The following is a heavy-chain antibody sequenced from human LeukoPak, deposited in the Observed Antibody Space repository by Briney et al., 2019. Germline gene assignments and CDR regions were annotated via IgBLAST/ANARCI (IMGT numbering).Heavy chain of an antibody. D-gene: IGHD2-2*01. V-gene: IGHV4-39*01. CDR2: IYYSGST. Sequence: PSETLSLTCTVSGGSISSSSYYWSWIRQPPGKGLEWIGSIYYSGSTYYNPSLKSRVTISVDTSKNQFSLKLSSVTAADTAVYYCARRLEYCSSTSCSNYFDYWGRGTLVTVSS. J-gene: IGHJ4*02. CDR1: GGSISSSSYY. CDR3: ARRLEYCSSTSCSNYFDY.